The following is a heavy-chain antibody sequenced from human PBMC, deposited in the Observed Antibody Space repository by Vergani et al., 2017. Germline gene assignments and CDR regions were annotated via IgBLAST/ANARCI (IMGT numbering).Heavy chain of an antibody. Sequence: EVQLVQSGAEVKKPGASLKTSCKGSGYSFTSYWIGWVRQKPGKGLEWMLIIFPGDSDTRYSPSIQGQVTISADKSINTAYLQWSRLKASDTAIYCWARVSRRAAAAHWGQGTLVIVSS. D-gene: IGHD6-13*01. J-gene: IGHJ4*02. CDR3: ARVSRRAAAAH. CDR2: IFPGDSDT. V-gene: IGHV5-51*01. CDR1: GYSFTSYW.